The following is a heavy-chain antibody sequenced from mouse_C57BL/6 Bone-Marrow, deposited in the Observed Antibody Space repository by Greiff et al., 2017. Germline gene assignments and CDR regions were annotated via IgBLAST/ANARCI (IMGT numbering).Heavy chain of an antibody. V-gene: IGHV1-58*01. J-gene: IGHJ1*03. D-gene: IGHD2-5*01. CDR1: GYTFTSYG. CDR3: ARGRGVTTVYFDV. Sequence: VQLKESGAELVRPGSSVKMSCKTSGYTFTSYGINWVKQRPGQGLEWIGYIYIGNGYTEYNEKFKGKATLTSDTSSSTAYMQLSSLTSEDSAIYFCARGRGVTTVYFDVWGTGTTVTVSS. CDR2: IYIGNGYT.